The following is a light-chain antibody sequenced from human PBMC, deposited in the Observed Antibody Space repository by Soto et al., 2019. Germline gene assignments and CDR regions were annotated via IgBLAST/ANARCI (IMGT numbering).Light chain of an antibody. CDR3: QSYGDSLSGYV. V-gene: IGLV1-40*01. Sequence: QSVLTQPASVSGSPGQSITISCTGSNSNIGAGYDVHWYQQLPGTAPKLLIYGNSNRPSGVPDRFSGSKSGTSASLTITGLQAEDEADYYCQSYGDSLSGYVFGTGTKVTVL. CDR2: GNS. CDR1: NSNIGAGYD. J-gene: IGLJ1*01.